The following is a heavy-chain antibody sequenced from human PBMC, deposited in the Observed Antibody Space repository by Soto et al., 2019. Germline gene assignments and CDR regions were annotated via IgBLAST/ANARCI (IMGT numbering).Heavy chain of an antibody. V-gene: IGHV4-30-2*01. Sequence: SETLSLTCAVSGGSISSCGYSWSWIRQPPGKGLEWIGYIYHSGSTYYNPSLKSRVTISVDRSKNQFSLKLSSVTAADTAVYYCARVGGKTTAFDIWGQGTMVTVSS. CDR3: ARVGGKTTAFDI. J-gene: IGHJ3*02. CDR2: IYHSGST. D-gene: IGHD4-4*01. CDR1: GGSISSCGYS.